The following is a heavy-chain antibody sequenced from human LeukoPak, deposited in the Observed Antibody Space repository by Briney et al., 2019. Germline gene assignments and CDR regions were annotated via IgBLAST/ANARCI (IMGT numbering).Heavy chain of an antibody. J-gene: IGHJ4*02. V-gene: IGHV4-34*01. D-gene: IGHD6-19*01. CDR3: ARVEVAVADY. CDR1: GGSFSGYY. Sequence: SETLSLTCAVYGGSFSGYYWSWIRQPPGKGLEWIGEINHSGSTNYNPSLKSRVTISVDTSENQFSLKLSSVTAADTAVYYCARVEVAVADYWGQGTLVTVSS. CDR2: INHSGST.